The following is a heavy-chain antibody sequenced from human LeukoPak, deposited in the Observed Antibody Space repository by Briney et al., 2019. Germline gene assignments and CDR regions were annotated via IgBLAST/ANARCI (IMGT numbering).Heavy chain of an antibody. D-gene: IGHD3-3*01. CDR1: GYTFTGYY. V-gene: IGHV1-2*02. CDR3: ARDVRDYDFWSGFDY. Sequence: GASVKVSCKASGYTFTGYYMHWVRQAPGQGLEWMGWINPNSGGTNYAQKFQGRVTMTRDTSISTAYMEPSRLRSDDTAVYYCARDVRDYDFWSGFDYWGQGTLVTVSS. J-gene: IGHJ4*02. CDR2: INPNSGGT.